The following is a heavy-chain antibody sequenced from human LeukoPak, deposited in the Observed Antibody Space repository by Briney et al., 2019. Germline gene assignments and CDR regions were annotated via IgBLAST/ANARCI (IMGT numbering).Heavy chain of an antibody. V-gene: IGHV3-53*01. CDR3: ARDAQGGYYDSSGYSDY. CDR2: IYSGGST. J-gene: IGHJ4*02. D-gene: IGHD3-22*01. CDR1: GFTVSSNY. Sequence: GGSLRLSCAASGFTVSSNYMSWVRQAPGKGLEWVSVIYSGGSTYYADSVKGRFTISRDNSKNTLYLQMNSLRAEDTAVYYCARDAQGGYYDSSGYSDYWGQGTLVTVSS.